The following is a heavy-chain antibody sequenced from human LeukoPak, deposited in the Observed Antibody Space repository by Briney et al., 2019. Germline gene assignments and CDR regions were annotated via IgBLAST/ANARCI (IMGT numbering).Heavy chain of an antibody. J-gene: IGHJ6*02. CDR3: ARDMGEQQLVRDGDYYYGMDV. CDR1: GYTFTGYY. D-gene: IGHD6-13*01. V-gene: IGHV1-2*04. Sequence: GASVKVSCKASGYTFTGYYMHWVRQAPGQGLEWMGWINPNSGGTNYAQKFQGWVTMTRDTSISTAYMELSRLRSDDTAVYYCARDMGEQQLVRDGDYYYGMDVWGQGTTVTVSS. CDR2: INPNSGGT.